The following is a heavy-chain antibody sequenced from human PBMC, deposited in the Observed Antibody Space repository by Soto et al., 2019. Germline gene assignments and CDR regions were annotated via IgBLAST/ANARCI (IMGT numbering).Heavy chain of an antibody. J-gene: IGHJ5*02. Sequence: QVQLVESGGGVVQPGRSLRLSCAASGFTFSSYGMHWVRQAPGKGLEWVAVISYDGSNKYYADSVKGRFTISRDNSKNTLYLQMNSLRAEDTAVYYCAKEGEVDCTNGVCLTNCFDPWGQGTLVTVSS. D-gene: IGHD2-8*01. CDR2: ISYDGSNK. CDR1: GFTFSSYG. V-gene: IGHV3-30*18. CDR3: AKEGEVDCTNGVCLTNCFDP.